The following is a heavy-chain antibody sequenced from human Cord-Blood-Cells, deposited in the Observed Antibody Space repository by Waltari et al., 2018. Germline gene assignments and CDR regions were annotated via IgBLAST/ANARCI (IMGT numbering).Heavy chain of an antibody. Sequence: QLQLQESGPGLVKPSETLSLTCTVSGGSISSSRYYWGWIRQPPGKGLEWIGSIYYSGSAYYNPALKSRVTIYVDTSKNQFSLKLSSVTAADTAVYYCARQVWYGSGSYYNWFDPWGQGTLVTVSS. CDR2: IYYSGSA. V-gene: IGHV4-39*01. CDR3: ARQVWYGSGSYYNWFDP. D-gene: IGHD3-10*01. CDR1: GGSISSSRYY. J-gene: IGHJ5*02.